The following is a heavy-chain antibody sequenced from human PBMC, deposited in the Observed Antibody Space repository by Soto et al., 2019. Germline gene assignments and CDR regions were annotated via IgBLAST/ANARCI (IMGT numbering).Heavy chain of an antibody. CDR3: ANTPVEVVTARDGNYYYYGMDV. V-gene: IGHV4-31*03. J-gene: IGHJ6*02. Sequence: QVQLQESGPGLVKPSQTLSLTCTVSGGSISSGGYYWSWIRQHPGKGLEWIGYIYYSGSTYYNPSLKSRVTISVDTSKNQFSLKLSSVTAADTAVYYCANTPVEVVTARDGNYYYYGMDVWGQGTTVTVSS. CDR2: IYYSGST. D-gene: IGHD2-21*02. CDR1: GGSISSGGYY.